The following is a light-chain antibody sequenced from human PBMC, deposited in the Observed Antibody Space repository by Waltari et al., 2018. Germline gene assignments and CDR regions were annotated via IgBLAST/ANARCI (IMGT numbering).Light chain of an antibody. V-gene: IGKV4-1*01. CDR1: QSVFQWSERRHY. CDR3: QQYYGSSYT. CDR2: WAS. Sequence: DIVMTQSPASLPVSLGETVTINCKSSQSVFQWSERRHYIAWYQQKPGQSPKLLIYWASARESGVPDRFRGSGSGTDFTLTISGLQAEDVAVYYCQQYYGSSYTFGQGTKLEIK. J-gene: IGKJ2*01.